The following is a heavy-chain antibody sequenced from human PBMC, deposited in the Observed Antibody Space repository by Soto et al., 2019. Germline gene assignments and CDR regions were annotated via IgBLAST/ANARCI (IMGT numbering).Heavy chain of an antibody. D-gene: IGHD3-22*01. CDR2: IDWDDDK. V-gene: IGHV2-70*04. Sequence: SCPTLVNPTQTLTLTCTFSGFSLSTSGMRVSWIRQPPGKALEWLARIDWDDDKFYSTSLKTRLTISKDTSKNQVVLTMTNMDPVDTATYYCARTTYYYDSSGYYPFDYWGQGTLVTVSS. J-gene: IGHJ4*02. CDR1: GFSLSTSGMR. CDR3: ARTTYYYDSSGYYPFDY.